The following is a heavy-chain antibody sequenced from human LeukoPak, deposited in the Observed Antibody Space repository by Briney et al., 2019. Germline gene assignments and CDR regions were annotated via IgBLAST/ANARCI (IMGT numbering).Heavy chain of an antibody. J-gene: IGHJ4*02. CDR2: ISGSGGST. D-gene: IGHD3-22*01. CDR3: ARELDSSGYYDGLGYFDY. CDR1: GFTFSSYA. V-gene: IGHV3-23*01. Sequence: GGSLRLSCAASGFTFSSYAMSWVRQAPGKGLEWVSAISGSGGSTYYADSVKGRFTISRDNAKNTLYLQMNSLRAEDTAAYYCARELDSSGYYDGLGYFDYWGQGTLVTVSS.